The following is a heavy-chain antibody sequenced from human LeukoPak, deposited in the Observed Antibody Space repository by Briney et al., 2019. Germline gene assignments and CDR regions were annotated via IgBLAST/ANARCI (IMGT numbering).Heavy chain of an antibody. V-gene: IGHV3-23*01. Sequence: GGSLRLSCAASGLAFSNYAMAWVRQAPGKEPEWVSVITGGGADTYQIDSVKGRFTISRDNSKNTLYLQMNSLRAEDTAVYFCAKGTLGHCNGASCYLLDYWGQGTLVTVSS. CDR2: ITGGGADT. J-gene: IGHJ4*02. D-gene: IGHD2-15*01. CDR1: GLAFSNYA. CDR3: AKGTLGHCNGASCYLLDY.